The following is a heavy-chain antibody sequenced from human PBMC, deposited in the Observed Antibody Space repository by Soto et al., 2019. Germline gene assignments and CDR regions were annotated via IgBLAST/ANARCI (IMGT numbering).Heavy chain of an antibody. J-gene: IGHJ4*02. V-gene: IGHV1-18*04. D-gene: IGHD3-16*01. CDR1: GYTFTNYG. CDR2: ISAYIGNT. CDR3: ARVGGGGRLIFDY. Sequence: ASVKVSCKASGYTFTNYGVTWVRQAPGQGLEWMGWISAYIGNTNYAQNLQGRLTITTDTSTRTAYMELRSLTSNDTAVYYCARVGGGGRLIFDYWGQGTLVTVSS.